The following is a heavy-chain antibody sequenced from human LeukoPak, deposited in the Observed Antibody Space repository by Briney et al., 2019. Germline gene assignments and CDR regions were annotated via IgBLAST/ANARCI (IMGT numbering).Heavy chain of an antibody. CDR1: GGSFSGYY. J-gene: IGHJ1*01. Sequence: ETLSLTCAVYGGSFSGYYWSWVRQAPGKGLEWVSGINWNGGSTGYADSVKGRFTISRDNAKNSLYLQMNSLSAEDTALYYCARDDGDSSGYPFFQHWGQGTLVTVSS. CDR3: ARDDGDSSGYPFFQH. V-gene: IGHV3-20*04. D-gene: IGHD3-22*01. CDR2: INWNGGST.